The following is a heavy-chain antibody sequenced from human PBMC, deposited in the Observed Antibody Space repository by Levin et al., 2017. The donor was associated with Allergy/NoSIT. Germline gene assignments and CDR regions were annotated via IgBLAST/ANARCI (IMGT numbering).Heavy chain of an antibody. J-gene: IGHJ4*02. Sequence: RSGGSLRLSCAASGFTFSNTWMNWVRQAPGKGLEWVGRIKSETDGGATDYAAPVKGRFTISRDDSRNTLYLEMNSLRTEDTAVYYCSLQYLDYWGQGTLVSVSS. CDR2: IKSETDGGAT. D-gene: IGHD3-16*02. V-gene: IGHV3-15*07. CDR3: SLQYLDY. CDR1: GFTFSNTW.